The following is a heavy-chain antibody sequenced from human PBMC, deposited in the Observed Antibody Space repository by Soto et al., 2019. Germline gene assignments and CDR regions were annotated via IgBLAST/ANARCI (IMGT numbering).Heavy chain of an antibody. CDR2: IIPIFGTA. CDR1: GGTFSSYA. V-gene: IGHV1-69*13. CDR3: ASGDFWSGSSTSPTPRYYYYGMDV. J-gene: IGHJ6*02. Sequence: SVKVSCKASGGTFSSYAISWVRQAPGQGLEWMGGIIPIFGTANYAQKFQGRVTITADESTSTAYMELSSLRSEDTAVYYCASGDFWSGSSTSPTPRYYYYGMDVWGQGTTVT. D-gene: IGHD3-3*01.